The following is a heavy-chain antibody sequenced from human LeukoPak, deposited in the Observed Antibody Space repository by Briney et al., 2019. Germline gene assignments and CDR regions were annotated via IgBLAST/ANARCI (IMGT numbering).Heavy chain of an antibody. CDR3: ARGHRTAAYDSSGSDY. V-gene: IGHV1-18*01. Sequence: ASVKVSCKASGYTFTSYGINWVRQAPGQGLDWMGWISADNGDTKYAQKFQGRVTVTTDSSTSTAYMELRSLRSDDAAVYYCARGHRTAAYDSSGSDYWGQGTLVTVSS. D-gene: IGHD3-22*01. CDR1: GYTFTSYG. J-gene: IGHJ4*02. CDR2: ISADNGDT.